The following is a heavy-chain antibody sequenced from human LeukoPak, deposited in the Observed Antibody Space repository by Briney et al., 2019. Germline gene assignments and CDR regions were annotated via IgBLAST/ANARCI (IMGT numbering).Heavy chain of an antibody. CDR3: ARRTLNSVVAATPFDY. CDR2: IKQDGSEK. J-gene: IGHJ4*02. V-gene: IGHV3-7*01. CDR1: GFTFSSYW. D-gene: IGHD2-15*01. Sequence: GGSLRLSCAASGFTFSSYWMSWVRQAPGKGLEWVANIKQDGSEKYYVDSVKGRFTVSRDNTKNSLYLQMDSLRAEDTAGYYCARRTLNSVVAATPFDYWGQGTLVAVSS.